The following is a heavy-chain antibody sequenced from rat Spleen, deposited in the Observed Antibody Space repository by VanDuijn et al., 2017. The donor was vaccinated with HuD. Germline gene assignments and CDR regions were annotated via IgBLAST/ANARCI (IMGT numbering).Heavy chain of an antibody. CDR3: TRDGYVMDA. Sequence: EVHLVESGGGLVQPGRSMKLSCAASGFTFSNYYMAWVRQAPTKGLEWVASISTGGGNTYYGDSVKGRFTISRDNTETTLYLQMNSLRSEDTATYYCTRDGYVMDAWGQGASVTVSS. CDR1: GFTFSNYY. V-gene: IGHV5-25*01. J-gene: IGHJ4*01. D-gene: IGHD1-12*02. CDR2: ISTGGGNT.